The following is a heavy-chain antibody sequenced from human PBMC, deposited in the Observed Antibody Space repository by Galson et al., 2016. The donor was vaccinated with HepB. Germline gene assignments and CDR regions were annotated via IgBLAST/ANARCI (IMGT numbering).Heavy chain of an antibody. D-gene: IGHD6-19*01. CDR1: GYTFTTYD. V-gene: IGHV1-8*01. J-gene: IGHJ6*02. Sequence: SVKVSCKASGYTFTTYDINWVRQATGQGLEWMGWVNTNSGNTGYAQKFQGRVTMSRNSSINTAYMELTNLRSEDTAVYYCARGAGIAVADYFYYYAFDVWGQGTTVTASS. CDR3: ARGAGIAVADYFYYYAFDV. CDR2: VNTNSGNT.